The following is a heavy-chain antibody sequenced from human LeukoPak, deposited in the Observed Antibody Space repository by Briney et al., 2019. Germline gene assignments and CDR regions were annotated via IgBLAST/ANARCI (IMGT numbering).Heavy chain of an antibody. Sequence: GGSLRLSCAASGFDFSGYTMTWVRQAPGRGPEWLSAITSSRGDIYYADSAKGRFTISRDNAKNSLYLQINSLRAEDTAVYYCTRVNGDSVDADYYYYMDVWGKGTTVTVSS. CDR2: ITSSRGDI. J-gene: IGHJ6*03. V-gene: IGHV3-21*01. CDR1: GFDFSGYT. CDR3: TRVNGDSVDADYYYYMDV. D-gene: IGHD2-21*02.